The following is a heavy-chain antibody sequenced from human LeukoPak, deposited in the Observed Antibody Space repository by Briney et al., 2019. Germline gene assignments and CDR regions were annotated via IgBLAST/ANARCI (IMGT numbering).Heavy chain of an antibody. V-gene: IGHV3-74*01. CDR1: GFTFSDSV. CDR2: INRDGSRT. J-gene: IGHJ4*02. CDR3: ARGGSDTAMAHDF. D-gene: IGHD5-18*01. Sequence: GGSLRLSCAASGFTFSDSVMHWVRQAPGKGLMWVSRINRDGSRTDYADSVKGRFTISRDDAKNTLYLQVNSLRAEDTAVYFCARGGSDTAMAHDFWGQGTLVTVSS.